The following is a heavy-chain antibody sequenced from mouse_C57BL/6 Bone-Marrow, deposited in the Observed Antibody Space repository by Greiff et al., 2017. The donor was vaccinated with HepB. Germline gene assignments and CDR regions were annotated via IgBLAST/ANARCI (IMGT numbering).Heavy chain of an antibody. CDR2: IDPSDSYT. Sequence: QVQLQQPGAELVMPGASVKLSCKASGYTFTSYWMHWVKQRPGQGLEWIGEIDPSDSYTNYNQKFKGKSTLTVDKSSSTAYMQLISLTSEDSAVYYCARERGLEGAFDYWGQGTTLTVSS. CDR1: GYTFTSYW. V-gene: IGHV1-69*01. CDR3: ARERGLEGAFDY. D-gene: IGHD3-3*01. J-gene: IGHJ2*01.